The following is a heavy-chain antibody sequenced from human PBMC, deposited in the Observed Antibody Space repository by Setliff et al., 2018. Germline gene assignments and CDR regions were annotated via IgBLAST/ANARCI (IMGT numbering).Heavy chain of an antibody. CDR1: GFSINSGTHF. D-gene: IGHD1-1*01. V-gene: IGHV4-39*01. Sequence: SETLSLTCTVSGFSINSGTHFWGWIRQPPGKGLEWIGRIHYSGNTYYNASLKSRVIISVDTAQNQFSLSLSSVTAADTAVYYCARTGTYGYFDYWGQGTLVTVSS. CDR2: IHYSGNT. J-gene: IGHJ4*02. CDR3: ARTGTYGYFDY.